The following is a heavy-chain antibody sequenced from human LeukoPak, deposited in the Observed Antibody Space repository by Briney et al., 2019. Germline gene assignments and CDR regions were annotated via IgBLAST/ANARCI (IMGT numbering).Heavy chain of an antibody. V-gene: IGHV4-34*01. CDR3: ASRLRYFDWLSFLDAFDI. D-gene: IGHD3-9*01. Sequence: GSLRLSCAASGFTFSSYWMSWVRQPPGKGLEWIGEINHSGSTNYNPSLKSRVTISVDTSKNQFSLKLSSVTAADTAVYYCASRLRYFDWLSFLDAFDIWGQGTMVTVSS. CDR1: GFTFSSYW. J-gene: IGHJ3*02. CDR2: INHSGST.